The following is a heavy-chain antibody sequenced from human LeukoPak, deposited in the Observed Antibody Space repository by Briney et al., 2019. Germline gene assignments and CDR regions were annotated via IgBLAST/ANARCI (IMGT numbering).Heavy chain of an antibody. Sequence: PSETLSLTCAVSGYSISSSNWWGWIRQPPGKGLEWIGYIYYSGSTYYNPSLKSRVTMSVDTSKNQFSLKLSSVTAVDTAVYYCARDQGGYGDYVAAGGNNWFDPWGQGTLVTVSS. CDR1: GYSISSSNW. V-gene: IGHV4-28*03. D-gene: IGHD4-17*01. J-gene: IGHJ5*02. CDR3: ARDQGGYGDYVAAGGNNWFDP. CDR2: IYYSGST.